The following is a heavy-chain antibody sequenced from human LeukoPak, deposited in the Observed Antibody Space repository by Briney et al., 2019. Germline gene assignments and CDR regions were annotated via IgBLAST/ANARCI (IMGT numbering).Heavy chain of an antibody. Sequence: GGSLRLSCAASGITFSSYGMSWVRQAPGKGLEWVSSISSTGGTTYYADSVKGRFTISRDNSKNTLYLQMNSLGAEDTAVYFCAKEQRGYSGYAVGSWFDPWGQGNLATVSS. V-gene: IGHV3-23*01. CDR1: GITFSSYG. D-gene: IGHD5-12*01. CDR2: ISSTGGTT. J-gene: IGHJ5*02. CDR3: AKEQRGYSGYAVGSWFDP.